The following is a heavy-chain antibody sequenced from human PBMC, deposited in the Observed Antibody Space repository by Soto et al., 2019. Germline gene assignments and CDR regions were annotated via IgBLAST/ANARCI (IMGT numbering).Heavy chain of an antibody. J-gene: IGHJ4*02. Sequence: PSETLSFTCTVSGGSISSYYWSWIRQPPGKGLEWIGYIYYSGSTNYNPSLKSRVTISVDTSKNQFSLKLSSVTAADTAVYYCALAAAGTGLFDYWGQGTLVTVSS. D-gene: IGHD6-13*01. CDR1: GGSISSYY. CDR3: ALAAAGTGLFDY. CDR2: IYYSGST. V-gene: IGHV4-59*01.